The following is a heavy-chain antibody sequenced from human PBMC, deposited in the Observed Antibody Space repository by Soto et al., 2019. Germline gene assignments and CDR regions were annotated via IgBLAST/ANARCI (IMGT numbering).Heavy chain of an antibody. J-gene: IGHJ3*02. CDR2: IYYSGST. V-gene: IGHV4-30-4*01. D-gene: IGHD3-22*01. CDR1: GGSISSGDYY. Sequence: SETLSLTCTVSGGSISSGDYYWSWIRQPPGKGLEWIGYIYYSGSTYYNPSLKSRVTISVDTSKNQFSLKLSSVTAADTAVYYCARVDNYYDSSGYWKGPFDIWGQGTMVTVS. CDR3: ARVDNYYDSSGYWKGPFDI.